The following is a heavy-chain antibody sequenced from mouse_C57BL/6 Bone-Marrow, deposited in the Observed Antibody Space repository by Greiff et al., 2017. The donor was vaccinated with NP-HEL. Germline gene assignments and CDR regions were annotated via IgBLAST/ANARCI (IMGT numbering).Heavy chain of an antibody. J-gene: IGHJ3*01. CDR3: THYCGSTWFAD. CDR2: IDPETGGT. V-gene: IGHV1-15*01. CDR1: GYTFTDYE. D-gene: IGHD1-1*01. Sequence: QVQLQQSGAELVRPGASVTLSCKASGYTFTDYEMHWVKQTPVHGLEWIGAIDPETGGTAYNQKFKGKAILTADKSSSTAYMELRSLTSEDSAVYYCTHYCGSTWFADWGQGTLVTVSA.